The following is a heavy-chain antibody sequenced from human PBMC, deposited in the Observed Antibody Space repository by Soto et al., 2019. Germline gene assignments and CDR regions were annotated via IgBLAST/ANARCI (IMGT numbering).Heavy chain of an antibody. CDR2: IYTSGST. Sequence: SETLSLTCTVSGAFISGYYWSWIRQPAGKGLEWIGRIYTSGSTKYSPSLKSRATMSVDTSKKQFSLKLNSVTAADTAVYYCARESTVAGTDNWFDSWGEGTLVTVCS. V-gene: IGHV4-4*07. CDR3: ARESTVAGTDNWFDS. J-gene: IGHJ5*01. CDR1: GAFISGYY. D-gene: IGHD6-13*01.